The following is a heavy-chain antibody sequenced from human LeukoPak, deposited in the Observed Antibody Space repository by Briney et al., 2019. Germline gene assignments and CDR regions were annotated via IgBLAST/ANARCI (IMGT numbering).Heavy chain of an antibody. J-gene: IGHJ4*02. CDR2: ITPKSGDT. Sequence: ASVKVSCKASGYTFSDFYIHWVRQAPGQGLEYVGWITPKSGDTYSPQRFQGRVTMTRDASISTAYMELSSLRSDETAVYFCARVRLADERAWAYWGQGTLVTVSS. CDR1: GYTFSDFY. D-gene: IGHD3-3*02. CDR3: ARVRLADERAWAY. V-gene: IGHV1-2*02.